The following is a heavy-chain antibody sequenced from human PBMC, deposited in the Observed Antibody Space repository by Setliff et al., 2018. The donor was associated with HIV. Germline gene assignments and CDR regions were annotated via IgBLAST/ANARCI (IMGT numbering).Heavy chain of an antibody. V-gene: IGHV3-30*04. J-gene: IGHJ5*02. CDR3: ARSPESRGYSYGFIT. Sequence: PGGSLRLSCAASGFTFRSYAMHWVRQAPGKGLEWVAAILSDGSSEYYTDSVRGRFTISRDNSKNTLYLQMNSLTPEDTAVYYCARSPESRGYSYGFITWGQGTLVTVSS. D-gene: IGHD5-18*01. CDR2: ILSDGSSE. CDR1: GFTFRSYA.